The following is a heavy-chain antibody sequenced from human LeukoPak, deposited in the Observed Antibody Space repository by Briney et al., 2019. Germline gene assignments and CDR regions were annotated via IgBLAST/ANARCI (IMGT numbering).Heavy chain of an antibody. V-gene: IGHV1-2*02. D-gene: IGHD1-26*01. Sequence: ASVKVSCKASGYTFTSYDIHWVRQAPGQGLEWMGSINPNSGGANYAQKFRGRVPMTRDTSISTAYMELRTLTSDDTAVYYCARGLGSGSYHFDYWGQGALVTVSS. CDR1: GYTFTSYD. CDR2: INPNSGGA. J-gene: IGHJ4*02. CDR3: ARGLGSGSYHFDY.